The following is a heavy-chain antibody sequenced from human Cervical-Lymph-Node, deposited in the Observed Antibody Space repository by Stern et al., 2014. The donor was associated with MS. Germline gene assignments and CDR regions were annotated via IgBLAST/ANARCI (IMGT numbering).Heavy chain of an antibody. J-gene: IGHJ4*02. D-gene: IGHD3-9*01. CDR3: AGPRYNY. Sequence: VQLVESGPEGKKPGSSVKVSCKASGGTFIKYAITWVRQAPGQALEWMGDIVPILGTPNYAQKFQDRVTITADKSTNTAYMEVRSLRLDDTAMYYCAGPRYNYWGQGTLVIVSS. CDR1: GGTFIKYA. CDR2: IVPILGTP. V-gene: IGHV1-69*06.